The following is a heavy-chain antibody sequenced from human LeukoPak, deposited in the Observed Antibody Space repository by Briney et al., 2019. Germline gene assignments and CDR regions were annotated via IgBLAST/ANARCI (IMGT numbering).Heavy chain of an antibody. J-gene: IGHJ2*01. V-gene: IGHV4-59*01. CDR2: ICYSGST. CDR3: ARVESVAVAVNWYFDL. D-gene: IGHD6-19*01. Sequence: SETLSLTCTVSGGSISSYYWSWIRQPPGKGLEWIGYICYSGSTNYNPSLKSGVTISVDTTKNQFSLKLSSVTAADTAVYYCARVESVAVAVNWYFDLWGRGTLVTVSS. CDR1: GGSISSYY.